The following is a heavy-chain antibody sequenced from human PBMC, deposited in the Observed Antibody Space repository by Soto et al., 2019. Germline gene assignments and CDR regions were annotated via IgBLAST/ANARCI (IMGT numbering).Heavy chain of an antibody. Sequence: PGGSLRLSCAASGFTFSDYYMSWIRQAPGKGLEWVSYISSSGSTIYYADSVKGRFTISRDNAKNPLYLQMNSLRAEDTAVYYCAGEHQYYYDSSGYYYWGQGTLVTVSS. J-gene: IGHJ4*02. CDR3: AGEHQYYYDSSGYYY. CDR1: GFTFSDYY. V-gene: IGHV3-11*01. CDR2: ISSSGSTI. D-gene: IGHD3-22*01.